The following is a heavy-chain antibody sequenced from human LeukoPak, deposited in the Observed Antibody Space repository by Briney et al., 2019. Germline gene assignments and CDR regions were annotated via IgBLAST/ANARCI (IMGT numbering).Heavy chain of an antibody. V-gene: IGHV3-21*01. CDR1: GFTFSSYS. D-gene: IGHD3-22*01. CDR2: ISSSSSYI. Sequence: GGSLRLSCAASGFTFSSYSMNWVRQAPGKGLEWVSSISSSSSYIYYADSVKGRFTISRDNAKNSLYLQMNSLRAEDTAVYYCARGSYDSSGYNDYWGQGTLVTVSS. J-gene: IGHJ4*02. CDR3: ARGSYDSSGYNDY.